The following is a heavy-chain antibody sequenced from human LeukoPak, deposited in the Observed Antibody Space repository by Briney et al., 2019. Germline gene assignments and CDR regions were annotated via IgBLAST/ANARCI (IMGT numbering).Heavy chain of an antibody. V-gene: IGHV1-2*02. Sequence: GASVKVSCKASGYTFTGYYMHWVRQAPGQGLEWMGWINPNSGGTNYAQKFQGRVTMTRDTSISTAYMELSRLRSDDTAVYYCAREGTIVGATRRAFDIWGQGTMVTVSS. CDR2: INPNSGGT. CDR1: GYTFTGYY. CDR3: AREGTIVGATRRAFDI. D-gene: IGHD1-26*01. J-gene: IGHJ3*02.